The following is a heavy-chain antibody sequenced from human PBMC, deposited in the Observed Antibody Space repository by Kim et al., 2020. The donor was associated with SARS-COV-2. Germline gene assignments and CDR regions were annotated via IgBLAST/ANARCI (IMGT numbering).Heavy chain of an antibody. D-gene: IGHD3-3*01. V-gene: IGHV4-59*01. Sequence: SETLSLTCTVSGGSISSYYWSWIRQPPGKGLEWIGYMYYSGSTNYNPSLKSRVTISVDTSKNQFSLKLSSVTAADTAVYYCARDHREWLQYTANWYFDL. CDR1: GGSISSYY. CDR2: MYYSGST. J-gene: IGHJ2*01. CDR3: ARDHREWLQYTANWYFDL.